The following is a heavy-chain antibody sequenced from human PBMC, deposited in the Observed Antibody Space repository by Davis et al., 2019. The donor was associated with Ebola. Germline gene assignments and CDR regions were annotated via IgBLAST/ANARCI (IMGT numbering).Heavy chain of an antibody. CDR2: ISYDGSNK. V-gene: IGHV3-30-3*01. D-gene: IGHD6-19*01. J-gene: IGHJ4*02. CDR1: GFTFSSYA. Sequence: GESLKISCAASGFTFSSYAMHWVRQAPGKGLEWVAVISYDGSNKYYADSVKGRFTISRDNSKNTLYLQMNSLRAEDTAVYYCVKDPSSGWIREYFDYWGQGTLVTVSS. CDR3: VKDPSSGWIREYFDY.